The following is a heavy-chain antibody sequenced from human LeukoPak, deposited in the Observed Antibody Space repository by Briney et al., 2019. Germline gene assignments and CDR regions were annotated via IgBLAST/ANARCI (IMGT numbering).Heavy chain of an antibody. CDR3: AKVSAWKLVRGGFDY. J-gene: IGHJ4*02. D-gene: IGHD6-13*01. V-gene: IGHV3-21*04. Sequence: NPGGSLRLSCAASGFTFSTYSMNWVRQAPGKGLEWVSSISTSSSYIDYADSVKGRFTISRDNAKNSLYLQMNSLRAEDTALYYCAKVSAWKLVRGGFDYWGQGTLVTVSS. CDR2: ISTSSSYI. CDR1: GFTFSTYS.